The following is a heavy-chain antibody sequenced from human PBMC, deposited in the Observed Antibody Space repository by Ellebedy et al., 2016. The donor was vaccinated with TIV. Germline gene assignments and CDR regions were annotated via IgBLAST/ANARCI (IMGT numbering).Heavy chain of an antibody. CDR1: GFTFSSYA. V-gene: IGHV3-48*03. Sequence: GGSLRLSCAASGFTFSSYAMSWVRQAPGKGLEWVSYISSSGSTIYYADSVKGRFTISRDNAKNSLYLQMNSLRAEDTAVYYCARDLVGADAFDIWGQGTMVTVSS. D-gene: IGHD2-8*02. CDR3: ARDLVGADAFDI. J-gene: IGHJ3*02. CDR2: ISSSGSTI.